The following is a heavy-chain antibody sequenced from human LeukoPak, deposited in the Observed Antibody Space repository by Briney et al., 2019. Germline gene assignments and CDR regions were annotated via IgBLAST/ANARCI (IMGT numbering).Heavy chain of an antibody. J-gene: IGHJ6*02. Sequence: GGFLRLSCAASGFTLSTYWMHWVRQAPGKGLVWVSRINSDGSSTSYADSVKGRFTISRDNAKNTLYLQMNSLRAEDTAVYYCARDLGGSSYYYYGMDVWGQGTTVTVSS. V-gene: IGHV3-74*01. CDR1: GFTLSTYW. D-gene: IGHD1-26*01. CDR3: ARDLGGSSYYYYGMDV. CDR2: INSDGSST.